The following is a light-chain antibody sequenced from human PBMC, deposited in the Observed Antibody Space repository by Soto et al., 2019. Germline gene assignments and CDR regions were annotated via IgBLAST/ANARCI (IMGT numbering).Light chain of an antibody. CDR3: QQYNNWPPSS. CDR1: QSVSSN. Sequence: EIVMTQSPATLSVSPGERATLSCRASQSVSSNLAWYQQKPGQGPRLLIYGASTRAIGIPGRFSGSGSGTEFTITISSLQYEDFAVYYCQQYNNWPPSSFGQGTKLEIK. CDR2: GAS. J-gene: IGKJ2*01. V-gene: IGKV3-15*01.